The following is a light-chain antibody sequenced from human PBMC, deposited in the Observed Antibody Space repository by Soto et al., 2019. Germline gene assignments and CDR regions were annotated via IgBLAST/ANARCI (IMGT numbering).Light chain of an antibody. V-gene: IGKV3-20*01. J-gene: IGKJ1*01. CDR2: GAS. CDR3: QQYGSSAWT. CDR1: QSVSSSY. Sequence: EIVLAQSPGTLSLSPGERATLSCRASQSVSSSYLAWYQQKPGQAPRLLIYGASSRASGVPDRFSGSGSGTDFPLTFSRLEPEDFAVYYCQQYGSSAWTFGQGTKV.